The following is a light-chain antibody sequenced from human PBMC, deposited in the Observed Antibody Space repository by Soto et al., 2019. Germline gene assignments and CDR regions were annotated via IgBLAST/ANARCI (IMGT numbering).Light chain of an antibody. CDR3: QQYSIWPPFI. V-gene: IGKV3-15*01. CDR2: RAS. J-gene: IGKJ2*01. Sequence: EIVMTQSPATLSVSPGEEATLSCRASQSVPNNLAWYQQIPGRAPRLLIYRASTRAPGIPASFNASGAGTEFTLTISGLQPEDFAIYDCQQYSIWPPFIFGQGTKLEIK. CDR1: QSVPNN.